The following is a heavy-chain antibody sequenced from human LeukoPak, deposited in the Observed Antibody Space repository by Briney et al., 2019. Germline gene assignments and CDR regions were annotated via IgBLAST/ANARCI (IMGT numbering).Heavy chain of an antibody. J-gene: IGHJ1*01. D-gene: IGHD6-13*01. CDR2: ISYDGSNK. CDR3: ASSITAAGSGYFQH. Sequence: PGGSLRLSCAASGFTFSSYAMHWVRRAPGKRLEWVAVISYDGSNKYYADSVKGRFTISRDNSKDTLYLQMNSLRAEDTAVYYCASSITAAGSGYFQHWGQGTLVTVSS. V-gene: IGHV3-30-3*01. CDR1: GFTFSSYA.